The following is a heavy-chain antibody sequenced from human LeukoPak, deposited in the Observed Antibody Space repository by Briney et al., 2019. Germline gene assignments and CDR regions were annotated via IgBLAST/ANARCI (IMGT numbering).Heavy chain of an antibody. D-gene: IGHD1-26*01. J-gene: IGHJ4*01. CDR1: GFTFSGYW. CDR2: IKQDGSEK. V-gene: IGHV3-7*01. CDR3: ARDGIVGVTVFDY. Sequence: GGSLRLSCAASGFTFSGYWMSWVRQAPGKGLEWVANIKQDGSEKYYVESAKGRFTISRDNAKTSVYLQMNSLRAEDTAVYYCARDGIVGVTVFDYWGHGTLVTVSS.